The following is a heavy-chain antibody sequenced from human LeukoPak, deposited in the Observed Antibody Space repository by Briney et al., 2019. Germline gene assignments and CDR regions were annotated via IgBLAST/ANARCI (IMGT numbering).Heavy chain of an antibody. CDR3: ARASSGWNYFDY. Sequence: SETLSLTCTVSGGSISSTSYYWGWIRQPPGKGLEWIGSIYYSGSTYYNPSLKSRVTISVDTSKNQFSLKLSSVTAADTAVYYCARASSGWNYFDYWGQGTLVTVSS. D-gene: IGHD6-19*01. CDR1: GGSISSTSYY. V-gene: IGHV4-39*07. J-gene: IGHJ4*02. CDR2: IYYSGST.